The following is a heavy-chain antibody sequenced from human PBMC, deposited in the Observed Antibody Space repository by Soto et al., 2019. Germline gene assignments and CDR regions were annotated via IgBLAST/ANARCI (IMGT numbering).Heavy chain of an antibody. J-gene: IGHJ6*02. D-gene: IGHD3-10*01. V-gene: IGHV1-69*13. Sequence: SVKVSCKASGGTFSSYAISWVRQAPGQGLEWMGGIIPIFGTANYAQKFQGRVTITADESTSTAYMELSSLRSEDTAVYYCASKGVGYYGSGSYYNRYYYYYGMDVWGQGTTVTVSS. CDR2: IIPIFGTA. CDR3: ASKGVGYYGSGSYYNRYYYYYGMDV. CDR1: GGTFSSYA.